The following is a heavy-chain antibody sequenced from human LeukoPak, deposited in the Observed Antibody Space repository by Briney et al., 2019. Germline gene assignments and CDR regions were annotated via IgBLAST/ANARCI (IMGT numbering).Heavy chain of an antibody. CDR3: TRDNAYMLDY. V-gene: IGHV3-74*01. D-gene: IGHD3-10*02. CDR2: INTDGTTT. CDR1: GFTFSSYW. Sequence: GGSLRLSCAASGFTFSSYWMNWVRQAPGKGLMWASHINTDGTTTTYADSVRGRFTVSRDNAKNTLYLEMSRLRAEDTAVYFCTRDNAYMLDYWGQGTQVAVSS. J-gene: IGHJ4*02.